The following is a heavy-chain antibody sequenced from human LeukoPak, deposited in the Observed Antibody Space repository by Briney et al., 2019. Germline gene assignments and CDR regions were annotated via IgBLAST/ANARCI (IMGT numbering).Heavy chain of an antibody. CDR2: IYSRGGT. CDR1: GFSVSNNY. J-gene: IGHJ4*02. D-gene: IGHD6-13*01. Sequence: GGSLRLSCAVSGFSVSNNYMNWVRQAPGKGLEWVSLIYSRGGTSYADSVKGRFTISRDSSKNTLFLQMNSPRVEDTAVYYCARDPPGIAASGTYYWGQGTLVTVSS. V-gene: IGHV3-53*01. CDR3: ARDPPGIAASGTYY.